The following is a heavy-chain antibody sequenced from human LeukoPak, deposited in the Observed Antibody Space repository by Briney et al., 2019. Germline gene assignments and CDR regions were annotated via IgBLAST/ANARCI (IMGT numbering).Heavy chain of an antibody. CDR2: ISISGSSI. CDR1: GFIFSTYS. J-gene: IGHJ4*02. CDR3: ARERFHGSGAPKYDF. V-gene: IGHV3-48*04. D-gene: IGHD3-10*01. Sequence: GGSLRLSCAASGFIFSTYSMIWVRQAPGKGLEWVAYISISGSSIYYADAVKGRFTISRDNAKNSLYLQGKSLRVDDTAVYYCARERFHGSGAPKYDFWGQGTLVTVSS.